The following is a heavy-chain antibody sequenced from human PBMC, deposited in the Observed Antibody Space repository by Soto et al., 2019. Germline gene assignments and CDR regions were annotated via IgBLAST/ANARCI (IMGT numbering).Heavy chain of an antibody. CDR2: ISAYNGNT. CDR3: ARGTFGELEPLFVDY. V-gene: IGHV1-18*01. J-gene: IGHJ4*02. Sequence: ASVKVSCKASGYTFTSYGISWVRQAPGQGLEWMGWISAYNGNTNYAQKLQGRVTMTTDTSTSTAYMELRSLRSDDTAVYYCARGTFGELEPLFVDYWGQGTLVTVSS. D-gene: IGHD3-10*01. CDR1: GYTFTSYG.